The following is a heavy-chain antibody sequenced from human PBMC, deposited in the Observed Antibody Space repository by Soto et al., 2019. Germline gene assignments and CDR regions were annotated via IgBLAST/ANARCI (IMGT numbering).Heavy chain of an antibody. J-gene: IGHJ4*02. Sequence: SVKVSCKASGGTFSSYTISWVRQAPGQGLEWMGRIIPILGIANYAQKFQGRVTITADKSTSTAYMELSSLRSEDTAVYYCARSGGIFGVVIPSPIDYWGQGTLVTVSS. CDR1: GGTFSSYT. CDR2: IIPILGIA. V-gene: IGHV1-69*02. D-gene: IGHD3-3*01. CDR3: ARSGGIFGVVIPSPIDY.